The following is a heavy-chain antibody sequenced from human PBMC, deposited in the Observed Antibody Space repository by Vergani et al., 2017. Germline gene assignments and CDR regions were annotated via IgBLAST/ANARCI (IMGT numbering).Heavy chain of an antibody. CDR1: GFSVSSSY. D-gene: IGHD3-22*01. V-gene: IGHV3-66*02. CDR3: ARTLPVSSDDSGYYHPMSDY. J-gene: IGHJ4*02. Sequence: EVQLVESGGGLVQPGESLRLSCAASGFSVSSSYMSWVRQSPGKGLEYVSVLYRGGYTDYADSVRGRFTISRDNSKNTLDLQMNSLRIDDTAVYYCARTLPVSSDDSGYYHPMSDYWGPGTLVTVSS. CDR2: LYRGGYT.